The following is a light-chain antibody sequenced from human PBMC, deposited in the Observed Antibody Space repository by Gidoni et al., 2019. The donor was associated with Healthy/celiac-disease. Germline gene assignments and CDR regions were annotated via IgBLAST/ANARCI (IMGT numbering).Light chain of an antibody. J-gene: IGKJ5*01. CDR3: QQRSNWFIT. CDR2: DAS. CDR1: QSVSSY. V-gene: IGKV3-11*01. Sequence: EIVLTQSPATLSSSPGERATLSCRASQSVSSYLAWYQQKPGQAPRLLIYDASNRATGIPARFSGSGSGTEFTLTISSLEPEDFAVYYCQQRSNWFITFGEGTRLEIK.